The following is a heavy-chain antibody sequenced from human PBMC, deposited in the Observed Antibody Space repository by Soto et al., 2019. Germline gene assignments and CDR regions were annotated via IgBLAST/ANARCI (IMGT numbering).Heavy chain of an antibody. D-gene: IGHD6-19*01. CDR3: CYSSGWYAEKFDS. CDR2: VYTSGST. V-gene: IGHV4-4*07. J-gene: IGHJ4*02. Sequence: SETLSLTCTVSGGSISSYYWSWVRQPAGKGLEWIGRVYTSGSTIYNPSLKSRVTVSLDTSKNQFPLKLTSVTAADTAVYYCCYSSGWYAEKFDSWGQGTLVTVSS. CDR1: GGSISSYY.